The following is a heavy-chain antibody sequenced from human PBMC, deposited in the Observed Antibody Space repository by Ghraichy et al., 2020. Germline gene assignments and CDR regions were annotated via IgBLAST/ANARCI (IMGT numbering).Heavy chain of an antibody. J-gene: IGHJ6*02. Sequence: SETLSLTCTVSGGSISSYYWSWIRQPPGKGLEWIGYIYYSGSTNYNPSLKSRVTISVDTSKNQFSLKLSSVTAADTAVYYCARSKRGGTMVRGYYYYGMDVWGQGTTVTVSS. CDR3: ARSKRGGTMVRGYYYYGMDV. D-gene: IGHD3-10*01. CDR1: GGSISSYY. V-gene: IGHV4-59*08. CDR2: IYYSGST.